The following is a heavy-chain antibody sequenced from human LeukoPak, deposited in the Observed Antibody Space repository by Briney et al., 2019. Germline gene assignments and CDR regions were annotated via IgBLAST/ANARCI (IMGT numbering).Heavy chain of an antibody. V-gene: IGHV4-34*01. CDR1: GGSFSGYY. J-gene: IGHJ5*02. CDR3: ARADTYCGGDSYSYNWFDP. D-gene: IGHD2-21*02. CDR2: INHSGST. Sequence: PSETLSLTCAVYGGSFSGYYWSWIRQPPGKGLEWIGEINHSGSTNYNPSLKSRVTISVDTSKNQFSLKLSSVTAADTAVYYCARADTYCGGDSYSYNWFDPWGQGTLVTVSS.